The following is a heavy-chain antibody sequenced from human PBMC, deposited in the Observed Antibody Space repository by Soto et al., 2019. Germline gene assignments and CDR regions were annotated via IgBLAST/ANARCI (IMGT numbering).Heavy chain of an antibody. Sequence: TGGSLRLSCVASGFNFSSYGMHWVRQAPGKGLEWVAIISYDGSNTYYADSVKGRFTISRDNSKNTLYLQMNSLRAEDTSVYYCAKEGGLSGSYYISSSYYFDYWGQGTLVTVSS. V-gene: IGHV3-30*18. D-gene: IGHD1-26*01. CDR2: ISYDGSNT. J-gene: IGHJ4*02. CDR3: AKEGGLSGSYYISSSYYFDY. CDR1: GFNFSSYG.